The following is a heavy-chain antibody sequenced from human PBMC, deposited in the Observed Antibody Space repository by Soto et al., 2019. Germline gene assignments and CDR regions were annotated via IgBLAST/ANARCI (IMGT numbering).Heavy chain of an antibody. Sequence: EVQLVESGGGLVQPGGSLRLSCAASGFTFSSYDMHWVRQATGKGLEWVSAIGTAGDTYYPGSVKGRFTISRENAKNSLYLQMNGLRDGDTAVYYCASGLYSSSWYLDYWGQGTLVTVSS. CDR3: ASGLYSSSWYLDY. V-gene: IGHV3-13*01. D-gene: IGHD6-13*01. J-gene: IGHJ4*02. CDR2: IGTAGDT. CDR1: GFTFSSYD.